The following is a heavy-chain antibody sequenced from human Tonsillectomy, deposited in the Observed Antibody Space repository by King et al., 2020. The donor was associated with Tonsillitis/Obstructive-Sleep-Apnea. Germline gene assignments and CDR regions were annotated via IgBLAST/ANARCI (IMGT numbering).Heavy chain of an antibody. CDR3: ARQSDYRPESPHDYYYYMDV. CDR1: GGFISSSSYY. V-gene: IGHV4-39*01. Sequence: QLQESGPGLVKPSETLSLTCTVSGGFISSSSYYWGWIRQPPGKGLEWIGSIYYSGTTYYNPSHKSRVTITVDTSRNQFSLKVISVTAADTAEYYCARQSDYRPESPHDYYYYMDVWGKGTTVTVSS. CDR2: IYYSGTT. D-gene: IGHD3-16*02. J-gene: IGHJ6*03.